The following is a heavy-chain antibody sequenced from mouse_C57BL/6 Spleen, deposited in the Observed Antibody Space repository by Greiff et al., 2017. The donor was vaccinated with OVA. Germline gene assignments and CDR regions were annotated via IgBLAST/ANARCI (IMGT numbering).Heavy chain of an antibody. CDR1: GYAFSSSW. J-gene: IGHJ2*01. CDR3: ARLGYYGSSYDY. V-gene: IGHV1-82*01. Sequence: QVHVKQSGPELVKPGASVKISCKASGYAFSSSWMNWVKQRPGKGLEWIGRIYPGDGDTNYNGKFKGKATLTADKSSSTAYMQLSSLTSEDSAVYFCARLGYYGSSYDYWGQGTTLTVSS. D-gene: IGHD1-1*01. CDR2: IYPGDGDT.